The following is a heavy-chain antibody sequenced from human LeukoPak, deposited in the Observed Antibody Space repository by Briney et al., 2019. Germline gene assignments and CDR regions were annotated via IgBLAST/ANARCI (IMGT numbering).Heavy chain of an antibody. V-gene: IGHV3-30*18. CDR2: ISYDGSNK. Sequence: GGSLRLSCAASGFTFSSYGMHWVRQAPGKGLEWVAVISYDGSNKYYADSVKGRFTISRDNAKNSLYLQMNSLRAEDTALYYCAKASQDYYDSSGYKDYWGQGTLVTVSS. CDR3: AKASQDYYDSSGYKDY. CDR1: GFTFSSYG. J-gene: IGHJ4*02. D-gene: IGHD3-22*01.